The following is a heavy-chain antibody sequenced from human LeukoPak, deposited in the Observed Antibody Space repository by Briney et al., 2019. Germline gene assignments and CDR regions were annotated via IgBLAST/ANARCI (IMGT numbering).Heavy chain of an antibody. CDR1: GFTFSSYA. V-gene: IGHV3-23*01. CDR2: ISGSGGST. D-gene: IGHD1-1*01. J-gene: IGHJ4*02. CDR3: ARTTTFAPHFDY. Sequence: QPGGSLRLSCAASGFTFSSYAMSWVRQAPGKGLEWVSAISGSGGSTYYADSVKGRFTISRDNSKNTLYLQVNSLRAEDTAVYYCARTTTFAPHFDYWGQGTLVTVSS.